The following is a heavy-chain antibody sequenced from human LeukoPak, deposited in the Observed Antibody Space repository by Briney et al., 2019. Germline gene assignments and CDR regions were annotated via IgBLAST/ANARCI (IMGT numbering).Heavy chain of an antibody. Sequence: SVKVSCKASGGTFSSYAISWVRQAPGQGLEWMGRIIPIFGTANYAQKFQGRVTVTTDESTSTAYMELSSLRSEDTAVYYCAREVSAAAPLRRAFDIWGQGTMVTVSS. CDR3: AREVSAAAPLRRAFDI. V-gene: IGHV1-69*05. CDR1: GGTFSSYA. CDR2: IIPIFGTA. J-gene: IGHJ3*02. D-gene: IGHD6-13*01.